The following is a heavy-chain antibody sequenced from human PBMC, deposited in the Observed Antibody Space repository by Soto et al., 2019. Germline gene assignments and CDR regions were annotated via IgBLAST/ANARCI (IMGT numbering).Heavy chain of an antibody. Sequence: GGSLRLSCAASGFTFSSYAMSWVRQAPEKGLEWVSAISGSGGSTYYADSVKGRFTISRDNSKNTLYLQMNSLRAEDTAVYYCAKDIEEVDRILQRAYNWFDPWGQGTLVTVSS. CDR1: GFTFSSYA. D-gene: IGHD2-15*01. CDR3: AKDIEEVDRILQRAYNWFDP. V-gene: IGHV3-23*01. J-gene: IGHJ5*02. CDR2: ISGSGGST.